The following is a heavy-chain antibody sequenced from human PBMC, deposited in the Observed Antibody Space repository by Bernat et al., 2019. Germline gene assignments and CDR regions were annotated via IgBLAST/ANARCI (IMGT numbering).Heavy chain of an antibody. Sequence: EVQLVESGGGLVQPGGSLRLSCAASGFTVSSNYMSWVRQAPGKGLAWVSGIYSCGSTYYADSVKGRFTISRDNSKNTLYLQMNSLRADDTAGYYCARGRAITLVRGVSVGWFGPWGQGTLVNVSS. CDR3: ARGRAITLVRGVSVGWFGP. V-gene: IGHV3-66*01. J-gene: IGHJ5*02. D-gene: IGHD3-10*01. CDR1: GFTVSSNY. CDR2: IYSCGST.